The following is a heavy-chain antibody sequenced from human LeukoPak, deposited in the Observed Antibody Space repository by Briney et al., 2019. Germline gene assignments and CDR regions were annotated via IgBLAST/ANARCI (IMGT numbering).Heavy chain of an antibody. CDR2: ISSSSSYI. D-gene: IGHD3-10*01. CDR3: AREGQWRGEGWFDP. CDR1: GFTFSSYS. Sequence: PGWSLTLSCPPSGFTFSSYSMNWVRQAPGKGLEWVSSISSSSSYIYYADSVKGRFTISRDNAKNSLYLQMNSLRAEDTAVYYCAREGQWRGEGWFDPWGQGTLVTVSS. V-gene: IGHV3-21*01. J-gene: IGHJ5*02.